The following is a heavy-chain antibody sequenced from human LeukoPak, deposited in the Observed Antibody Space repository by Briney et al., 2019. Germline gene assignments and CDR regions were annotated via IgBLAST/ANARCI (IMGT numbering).Heavy chain of an antibody. V-gene: IGHV3-23*01. Sequence: GGSLRLSCAASGFTFSGYAMNWVRQAPGKGLEWVSSISNSGESTYYADSVKGRFTISRDNSKNTLYLQMNSLRVEDTAVYYCAKSEWLSAGNAFDIWGQGTMVTVSS. CDR3: AKSEWLSAGNAFDI. CDR1: GFTFSGYA. J-gene: IGHJ3*02. D-gene: IGHD3-3*01. CDR2: ISNSGEST.